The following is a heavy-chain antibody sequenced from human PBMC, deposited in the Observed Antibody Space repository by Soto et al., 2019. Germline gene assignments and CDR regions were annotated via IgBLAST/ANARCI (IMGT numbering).Heavy chain of an antibody. J-gene: IGHJ5*02. CDR2: IYHSGTT. Sequence: TLSLTCSVSGGSISSDDHYWTWIRQPPGKGLEWIGSIYHSGTTNYNPSLKSRITVSIDTSKNYFSLNLTSVTAADTALYYCARQRRAGYWSPPWGQATMVTVYS. CDR3: ARQRRAGYWSPP. D-gene: IGHD2-8*02. V-gene: IGHV4-30-4*01. CDR1: GGSISSDDHY.